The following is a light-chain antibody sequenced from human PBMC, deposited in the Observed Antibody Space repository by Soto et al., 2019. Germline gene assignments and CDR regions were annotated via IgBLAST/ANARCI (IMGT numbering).Light chain of an antibody. J-gene: IGLJ3*02. Sequence: QPVLTQPPSASGTPGQRVTMSCSGSSSNIGSNTVNWYQQLPGTAPKLLIYSNNQRPSGVPDRFSGSKAGTSASLAISGLQSEDEADYYCAAWDDSLNGRWVFGGGTKVTVL. CDR2: SNN. CDR3: AAWDDSLNGRWV. CDR1: SSNIGSNT. V-gene: IGLV1-44*01.